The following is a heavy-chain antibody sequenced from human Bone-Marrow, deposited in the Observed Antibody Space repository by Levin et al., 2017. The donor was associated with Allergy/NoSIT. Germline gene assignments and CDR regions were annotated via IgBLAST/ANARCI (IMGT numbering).Heavy chain of an antibody. J-gene: IGHJ6*02. D-gene: IGHD5-18*01. CDR1: GFTFGDYA. CDR3: TREDTAMVPRYYYGMDV. CDR2: IRSKAYGGTT. Sequence: GGSLRLSCTASGFTFGDYAMSWVRQAPGKGLEWVGFIRSKAYGGTTEYAASVKGRFTISRDDSKSIAYLQMNSLKTEDTAVYYCTREDTAMVPRYYYGMDVWGQGTTVTVSS. V-gene: IGHV3-49*04.